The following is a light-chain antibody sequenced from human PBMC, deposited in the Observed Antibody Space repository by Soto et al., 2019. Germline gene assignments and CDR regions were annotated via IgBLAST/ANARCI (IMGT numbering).Light chain of an antibody. Sequence: DFQMTSSPSTLSASVVDRVTITGRASQNIRSRLAWFQQKPGKAPKLLIYDASSLESGVPQRFSGSGSGTEFTLPISSLQTDDFSTYYCQQYHSYWTGGQGTKVDI. V-gene: IGKV1-5*01. CDR2: DAS. CDR3: QQYHSYWT. J-gene: IGKJ1*01. CDR1: QNIRSR.